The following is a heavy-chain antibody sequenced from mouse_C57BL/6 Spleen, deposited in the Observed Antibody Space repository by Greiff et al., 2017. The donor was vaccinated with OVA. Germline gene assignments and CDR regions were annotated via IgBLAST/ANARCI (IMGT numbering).Heavy chain of an antibody. CDR1: GFTFSSYA. V-gene: IGHV5-9-1*02. CDR2: ISSGGDYI. Sequence: EVQLVESGEGLVKPGGSLKLSCAASGFTFSSYAMSWVRQTPEKRLEWVAYISSGGDYIYYADTVKGRFTISRDNARNTLYLQMSSLKSEDTAMYYCTRDQGTGTGDWYFDVWGTGTTVTVSS. D-gene: IGHD4-1*01. CDR3: TRDQGTGTGDWYFDV. J-gene: IGHJ1*03.